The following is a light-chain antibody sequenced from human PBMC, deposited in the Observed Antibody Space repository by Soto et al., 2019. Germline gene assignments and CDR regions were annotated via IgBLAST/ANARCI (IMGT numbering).Light chain of an antibody. CDR3: SSYTSASTLLYL. Sequence: QSVLTQPASVSGSPGQSITISCTGTSSDVGGYNYVSWYQQHPGIAPKLLIYGVTNRPSGVSPRFSGSKSGNTASLTISGLQAEDEAHYHCSSYTSASTLLYLFGTGTKLTVL. CDR1: SSDVGGYNY. V-gene: IGLV2-14*01. CDR2: GVT. J-gene: IGLJ1*01.